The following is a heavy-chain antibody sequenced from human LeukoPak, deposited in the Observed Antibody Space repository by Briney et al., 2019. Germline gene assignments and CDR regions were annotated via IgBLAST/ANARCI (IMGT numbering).Heavy chain of an antibody. D-gene: IGHD2-2*01. J-gene: IGHJ4*02. CDR1: GYTFTVDY. CDR2: INPNSGGT. Sequence: ASVSVSCTASGYTFTVDYMHWVRQAPGQGRGWMGWINPNSGGTNYVQRFQGRVTVTRDTSISTAYMELSGLRSDDTALYYCARDSRSSTTFDYWGQGTLVTVSS. CDR3: ARDSRSSTTFDY. V-gene: IGHV1-2*02.